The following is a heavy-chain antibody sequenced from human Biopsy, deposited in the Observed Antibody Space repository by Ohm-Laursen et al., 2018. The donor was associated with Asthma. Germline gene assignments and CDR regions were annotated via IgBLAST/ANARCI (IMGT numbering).Heavy chain of an antibody. D-gene: IGHD2-15*01. Sequence: TLSLTCTVSGGSVSSGSYYWSWIRQPPGKGLAWVSYISYSGSTDYNPSLKSRLTISMDTSKDQFSLKLSSVTAADTAVYYCARVPTTLRYFDLWGRGTLVTVSS. V-gene: IGHV4-61*01. CDR3: ARVPTTLRYFDL. CDR2: ISYSGST. J-gene: IGHJ2*01. CDR1: GGSVSSGSYY.